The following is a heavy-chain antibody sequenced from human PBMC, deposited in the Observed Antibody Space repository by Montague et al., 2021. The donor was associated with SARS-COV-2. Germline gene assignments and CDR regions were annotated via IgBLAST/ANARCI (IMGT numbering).Heavy chain of an antibody. CDR3: ARHVYDILTGYYTYWYFDL. V-gene: IGHV4-39*01. D-gene: IGHD3-9*01. CDR1: SGSISSSSYY. Sequence: SETLSLTCTVSSGSISSSSYYWGWIRQPPGKGLEWIGSIYYSGSAYYNPSLKSRVTISVDTSKNQFSLKLSSVTAADTAVYYCARHVYDILTGYYTYWYFDLWGRGTLVTVSS. CDR2: IYYSGSA. J-gene: IGHJ2*01.